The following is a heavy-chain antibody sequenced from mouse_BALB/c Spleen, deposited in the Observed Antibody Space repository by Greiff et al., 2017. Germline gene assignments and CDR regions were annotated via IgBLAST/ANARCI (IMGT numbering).Heavy chain of an antibody. J-gene: IGHJ3*01. CDR3: ARLGDYDDAFAWFAY. D-gene: IGHD2-4*01. CDR1: GYTFTDYN. V-gene: IGHV1-18*01. CDR2: INPNNGGT. Sequence: VQLQQSGPELVKPGASVKIPCKASGYTFTDYNMDWVKQSHGKSLEWIGDINPNNGGTIYNQKFKGKATLTVDKSSSTAYMELRSLTSEDTAVYYCARLGDYDDAFAWFAYGGQGTLVTVSA.